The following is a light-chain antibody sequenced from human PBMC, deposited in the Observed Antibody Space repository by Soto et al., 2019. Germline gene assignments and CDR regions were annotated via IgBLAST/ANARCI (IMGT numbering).Light chain of an antibody. J-gene: IGKJ3*01. V-gene: IGKV3-20*01. CDR3: QQYGSSRLFT. CDR2: DAS. CDR1: QSVSSNY. Sequence: EIVLTQSPGILSLSPGERATLSCRASQSVSSNYLVWFQQKPGQAPRLVIYDASTRATGIPDRFSGSGSGTDFTLTISGLEPEDFAVYYCQQYGSSRLFTFGPGTKVDIK.